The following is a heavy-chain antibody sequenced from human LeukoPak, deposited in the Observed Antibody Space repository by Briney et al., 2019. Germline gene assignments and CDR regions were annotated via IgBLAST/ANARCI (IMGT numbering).Heavy chain of an antibody. CDR2: IYYSGSA. Sequence: PSETLSLTCTVSGGSISSYYWSWIRQPPGKGLEWIGYIYYSGSANYNPSLKSRVTISVDTSKNQFSLKLSSVTAADTAVYYCAKAVAGKLFDYWGQGTLVTVSS. CDR1: GGSISSYY. D-gene: IGHD6-19*01. J-gene: IGHJ4*02. V-gene: IGHV4-59*01. CDR3: AKAVAGKLFDY.